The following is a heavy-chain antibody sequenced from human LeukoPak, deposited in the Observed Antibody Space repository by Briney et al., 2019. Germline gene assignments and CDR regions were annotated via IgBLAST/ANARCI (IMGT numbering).Heavy chain of an antibody. V-gene: IGHV3-23*01. CDR1: GFTFSSYA. J-gene: IGHJ4*02. CDR3: AKGYSSGWYNSFDF. D-gene: IGHD6-19*01. Sequence: GGSLRLSCAASGFTFSSYAMSWVRQAPGKGLEWVSAIIGSGGSTYYADSVKGRFTISRDSSKSTLSLQMNSLRAEDTAVYYCAKGYSSGWYNSFDFWGQGTLVTVPS. CDR2: IIGSGGST.